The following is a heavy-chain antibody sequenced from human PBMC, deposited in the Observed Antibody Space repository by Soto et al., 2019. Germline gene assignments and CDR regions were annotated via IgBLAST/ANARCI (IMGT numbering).Heavy chain of an antibody. D-gene: IGHD3-10*01. Sequence: ASVISCKTSGYIFRNYAISWVRQAPGQGLEWMGWISVSNDNTDSAHALRGRLTMTTDTSTSTAYLELTSLMSNDTAVYYCARSSPSLDYWGQGSLVTVSS. CDR1: GYIFRNYA. CDR3: ARSSPSLDY. CDR2: ISVSNDNT. V-gene: IGHV1-18*04. J-gene: IGHJ4*02.